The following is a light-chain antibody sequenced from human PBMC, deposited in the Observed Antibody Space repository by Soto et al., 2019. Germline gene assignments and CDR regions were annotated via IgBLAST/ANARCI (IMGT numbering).Light chain of an antibody. CDR2: EVS. CDR3: SSYTSSSTPYV. J-gene: IGLJ1*01. V-gene: IGLV2-14*01. CDR1: SSDVGGYNY. Sequence: QSVLARPASVSGSPGQSITISCTGTSSDVGGYNYVSWYQRHPGKAPKLMIYEVSNRPSGVSNRFSGSKSGNTASLTISGLQAEDEADYYCSSYTSSSTPYVFGTGTKVTVL.